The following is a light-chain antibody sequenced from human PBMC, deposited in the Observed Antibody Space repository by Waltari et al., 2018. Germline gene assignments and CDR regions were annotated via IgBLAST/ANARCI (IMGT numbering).Light chain of an antibody. Sequence: EIGMTQSPATLSVSPGDRANISCRASQSVNSNLTWYQQKPGQAPRLLLYTASTRATGVPARFSGSGSGTHFTLTISSLQSEDFAVYYCQQYDNWPPYTFGQGTNLEIK. CDR1: QSVNSN. CDR2: TAS. V-gene: IGKV3-15*01. J-gene: IGKJ2*01. CDR3: QQYDNWPPYT.